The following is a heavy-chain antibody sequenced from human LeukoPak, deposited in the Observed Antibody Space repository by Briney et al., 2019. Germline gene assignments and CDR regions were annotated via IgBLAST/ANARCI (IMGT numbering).Heavy chain of an antibody. CDR3: ARWLQQNYYYYMDV. Sequence: PRASVKVSCKASGYTFTGYYMHWVRQAPGQGLEWMGWINPNSGGTNYAQKFQGRVTMTRDTSISTAYMELSRLRSDDTAVYYCARWLQQNYYYYMDVWGKGTTVTISS. D-gene: IGHD5-24*01. V-gene: IGHV1-2*02. CDR2: INPNSGGT. CDR1: GYTFTGYY. J-gene: IGHJ6*03.